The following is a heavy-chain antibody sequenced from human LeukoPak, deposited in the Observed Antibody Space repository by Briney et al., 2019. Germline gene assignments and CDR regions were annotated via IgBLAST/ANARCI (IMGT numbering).Heavy chain of an antibody. J-gene: IGHJ4*02. CDR1: GGSISSYY. CDR3: ARGLVVGATRGGDY. Sequence: SETLSLTCTVSGGSISSYYWSWIRQPPGKGLEWIGYIYYGGSTNYNPSLKSRVTISVDTSKNQFSLKLSSVTAADTAVYYCARGLVVGATRGGDYWGQGTLVTVSS. D-gene: IGHD1-26*01. CDR2: IYYGGST. V-gene: IGHV4-59*01.